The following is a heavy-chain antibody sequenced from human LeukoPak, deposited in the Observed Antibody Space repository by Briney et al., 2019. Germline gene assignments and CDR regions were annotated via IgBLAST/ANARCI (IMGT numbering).Heavy chain of an antibody. CDR1: GYSFTSYW. CDR2: IYPGDSDT. Sequence: PGESLKISCKGSGYSFTSYWIGWVRQMPGKGLEWMGIIYPGDSDTRYSPSFQGQVTISADKSISTAYLQWSSLKASDTAMYYCARHPFLYCSGGSCQGCDASDIWGQGTMVTVSS. D-gene: IGHD2-15*01. J-gene: IGHJ3*02. V-gene: IGHV5-51*01. CDR3: ARHPFLYCSGGSCQGCDASDI.